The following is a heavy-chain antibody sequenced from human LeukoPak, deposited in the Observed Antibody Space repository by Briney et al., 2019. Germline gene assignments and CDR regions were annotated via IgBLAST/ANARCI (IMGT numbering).Heavy chain of an antibody. D-gene: IGHD2-15*01. J-gene: IGHJ6*03. CDR2: ISGRGDIT. V-gene: IGHV3-23*01. Sequence: GGSLRLSCAASGFTFTSHGMNWVRQAPGKGLEWVSGISGRGDITYYVDSVKGRFTISRDNAKNSLYLQMNSLRAEDTAVYYCARVGSELLHNEPLHYYYYYYMDVWGKGTTVTVSS. CDR3: ARVGSELLHNEPLHYYYYYYMDV. CDR1: GFTFTSHG.